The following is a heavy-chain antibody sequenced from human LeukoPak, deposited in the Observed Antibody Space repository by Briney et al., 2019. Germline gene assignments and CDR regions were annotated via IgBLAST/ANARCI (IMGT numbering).Heavy chain of an antibody. V-gene: IGHV3-7*01. CDR1: GFTFSSYW. J-gene: IGHJ4*02. Sequence: GGSLRLSCAASGFTFSSYWMSWVRQAPGKGLEWVANKKQDGSEKYYVDSVKGRFTISRDNAKNSLYLQMNSLRAEDTAMYFCARDYQQLAPPGAYLGQGTLVTVSS. CDR3: ARDYQQLAPPGAY. D-gene: IGHD6-13*01. CDR2: KKQDGSEK.